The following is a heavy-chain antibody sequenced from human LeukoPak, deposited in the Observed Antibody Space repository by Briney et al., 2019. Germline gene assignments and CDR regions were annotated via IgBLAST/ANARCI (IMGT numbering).Heavy chain of an antibody. J-gene: IGHJ4*01. Sequence: ASVKVSCKASGYTFTSYYMHWVRQAPGQGLEWMGIINPSGGSTSYAQKFQGRVTMTTDISTSTAYMELRSLRSDDTAVYYCARDWRYSSSWPHFDYWGQGTLVTVSS. V-gene: IGHV1-46*01. CDR2: INPSGGST. D-gene: IGHD6-13*01. CDR1: GYTFTSYY. CDR3: ARDWRYSSSWPHFDY.